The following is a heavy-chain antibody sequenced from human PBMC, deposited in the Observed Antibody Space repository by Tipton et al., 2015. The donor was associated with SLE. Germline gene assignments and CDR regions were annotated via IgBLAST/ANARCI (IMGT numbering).Heavy chain of an antibody. CDR2: IHPGDSDT. V-gene: IGHV5-51*01. Sequence: VQLVQSGAEVKKPGESLKISCKGSGYSFTSYWIAWVRQMPGKGLEWMGVIHPGDSDTRYSPSFQGQGTISADKSVSTAYLQWSGLKASDTAMYCCSRRFSDSSGYKSFFDYWGQGTQVTLSS. J-gene: IGHJ4*02. CDR3: SRRFSDSSGYKSFFDY. CDR1: GYSFTSYW. D-gene: IGHD3-22*01.